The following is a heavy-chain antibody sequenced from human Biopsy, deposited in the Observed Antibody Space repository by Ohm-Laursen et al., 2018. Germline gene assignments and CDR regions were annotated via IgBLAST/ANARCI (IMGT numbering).Heavy chain of an antibody. Sequence: SSVKVSCNAPGGTFSNYGVNWVRQAPGQGLEWLGGNIPILGTGNYAQKFQDRVTVAADTSTSTATMELRSLRSDGTVVYYCATKLTGYFHHRGQGTLVIVSS. D-gene: IGHD3-9*01. V-gene: IGHV1-69*06. CDR1: GGTFSNYG. CDR2: NIPILGTG. CDR3: ATKLTGYFHH. J-gene: IGHJ1*01.